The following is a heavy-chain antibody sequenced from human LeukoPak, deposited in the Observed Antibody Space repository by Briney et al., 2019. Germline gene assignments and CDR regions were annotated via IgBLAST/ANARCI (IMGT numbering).Heavy chain of an antibody. CDR2: INPGNGDT. D-gene: IGHD3-3*01. CDR1: GYTFTRYG. Sequence: ASVKVSCTASGYTFTRYGMHWLRQAPGQRLEWMGRINPGNGDTKYSQGFQGRVTITSDTSASSAYMELRSLRSDDTAVYYCARDRAVLRFLEWLRYFDYWGQGTLVTVSS. V-gene: IGHV1-3*01. J-gene: IGHJ4*02. CDR3: ARDRAVLRFLEWLRYFDY.